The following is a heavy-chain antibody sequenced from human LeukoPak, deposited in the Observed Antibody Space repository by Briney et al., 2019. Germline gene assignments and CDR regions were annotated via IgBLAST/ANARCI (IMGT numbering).Heavy chain of an antibody. V-gene: IGHV1-46*01. CDR2: INPSGGST. J-gene: IGHJ3*02. CDR1: GYTFTSYY. CDR3: ARDRRGGSRPPNAFDI. D-gene: IGHD3-16*01. Sequence: ASVKVSCKASGYTFTSYYMHWVRQAPGQGLEWMGIINPSGGSTSYAQKFQGRVTMTRDMSTSTVYMGLSSLRSEDTAVYYCARDRRGGSRPPNAFDIWGQGTMVTVSS.